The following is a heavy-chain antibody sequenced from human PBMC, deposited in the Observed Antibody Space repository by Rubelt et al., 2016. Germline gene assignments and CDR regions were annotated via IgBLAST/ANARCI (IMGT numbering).Heavy chain of an antibody. CDR2: IYWDDDK. CDR3: AHIDRITMVREFDY. V-gene: IGHV2-5*02. CDR1: GFSLSTSGVG. J-gene: IGHJ4*02. Sequence: QITLKESGPTLVKPTQTLTLTCTFSGFSLSTSGVGVGWIRQPPGKALEWLALIYWDDDKRYSPSLKSRLTITKDTSKNQVVLTMTNMDPVDTATYYCAHIDRITMVREFDYWGQGTLVTVSS. D-gene: IGHD3-10*01.